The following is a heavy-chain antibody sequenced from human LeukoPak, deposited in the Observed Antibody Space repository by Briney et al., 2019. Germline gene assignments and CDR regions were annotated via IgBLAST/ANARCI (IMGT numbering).Heavy chain of an antibody. CDR1: GYTITNNY. V-gene: IGHV1-46*01. J-gene: IGHJ4*02. CDR3: ARDAGSYCSSTICFDY. CDR2: INPSGTGT. Sequence: GASVKVSCKASGYTITNNYMHWVRQAPGQGLEWMGVINPSGTGTSYAQKFQGRITMSRDTSTSTAYMELRSLRSDDTAVYYCARDAGSYCSSTICFDYWGQGTLVTVSS. D-gene: IGHD2-2*01.